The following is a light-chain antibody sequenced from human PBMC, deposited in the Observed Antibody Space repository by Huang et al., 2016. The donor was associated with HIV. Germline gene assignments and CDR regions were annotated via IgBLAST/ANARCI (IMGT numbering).Light chain of an antibody. J-gene: IGKJ2*01. CDR1: QNVNTN. CDR3: QQYNNLPPYT. Sequence: EIVMTQSPATLSVSPGERATLSCRASQNVNTNLAWYQQKPGQAPRLLIYGASTRATGIPARFGGSGSGTEFTLTISSLQSEDFAVYYCQQYNNLPPYTFGQGTKLEIK. V-gene: IGKV3-15*01. CDR2: GAS.